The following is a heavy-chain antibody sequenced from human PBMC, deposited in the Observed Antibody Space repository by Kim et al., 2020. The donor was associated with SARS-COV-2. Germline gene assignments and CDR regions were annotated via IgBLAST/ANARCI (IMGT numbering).Heavy chain of an antibody. Sequence: SETLSLTCTVSGGSISSGSYYWSWIRHPAGKGLEWIGRIYTSGSTNYNPSLKSRVTISVDTSKNQFSLKLSSVTAADTAVYYCARVSIAGYYYYGMDVWGQGTTVTIYS. J-gene: IGHJ6*02. CDR1: GGSISSGSYY. D-gene: IGHD6-6*01. CDR3: ARVSIAGYYYYGMDV. CDR2: IYTSGST. V-gene: IGHV4-61*02.